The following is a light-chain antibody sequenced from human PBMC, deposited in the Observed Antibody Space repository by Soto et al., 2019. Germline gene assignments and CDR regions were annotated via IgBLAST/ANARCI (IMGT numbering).Light chain of an antibody. CDR1: SSNIGAGHD. CDR3: QSYDSSLSGSEV. Sequence: QSVLTQPPSVSGAPGQRVTISCTGSSSNIGAGHDVHWYQQLPGTAPQLLKYGNGNPPSGVPERFSGSKSGTSASLAITGLQAEDEADYYCQSYDSSLSGSEVFGTGTKVTVL. CDR2: GNG. V-gene: IGLV1-40*01. J-gene: IGLJ1*01.